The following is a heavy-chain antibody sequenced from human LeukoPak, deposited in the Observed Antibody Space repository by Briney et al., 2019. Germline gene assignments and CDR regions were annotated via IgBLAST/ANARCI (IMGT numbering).Heavy chain of an antibody. CDR1: GFTFTNYG. CDR3: AKRHGLIDTRHFDY. V-gene: IGHV3-23*01. CDR2: TSSTGRTI. Sequence: GGSLRLSCAAFGFTFTNYGFSWVRQVPGKGLEWVSATSSTGRTIYYAESVKGRFTISRDDSKNTVYLQMNSLRAEDTAVYYCAKRHGLIDTRHFDYWGQGTLVTISS. D-gene: IGHD3-22*01. J-gene: IGHJ4*02.